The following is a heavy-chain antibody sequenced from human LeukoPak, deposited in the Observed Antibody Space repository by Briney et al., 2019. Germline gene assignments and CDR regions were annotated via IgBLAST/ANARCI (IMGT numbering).Heavy chain of an antibody. V-gene: IGHV4-39*07. CDR2: INHSGST. CDR3: ARSGGSSARVNAFDI. D-gene: IGHD2-15*01. Sequence: SETLSLTCTVSGGSIRSSYYYWGWIRQPPGKGLEWIGEINHSGSTNYNPSLKSRVTISVDTSKNQFSLKLSSVSAADTTVYYCARSGGSSARVNAFDIWGQGTMVTVSS. CDR1: GGSIRSSYYY. J-gene: IGHJ3*02.